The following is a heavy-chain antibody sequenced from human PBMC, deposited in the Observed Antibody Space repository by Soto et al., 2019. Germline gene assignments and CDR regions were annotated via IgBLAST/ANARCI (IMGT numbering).Heavy chain of an antibody. Sequence: QVQLVQSGAEVKKPGSSVKVSCKASGGTFSSYAISWVRQAPGQGLEWMGGIIPIFGTANYAQKFQGRVTITADESTSTAYMELSSLRSEDTDVYYCARDQTTVVPYYYYGMDVWGQGTTVTVSS. CDR2: IIPIFGTA. D-gene: IGHD4-17*01. CDR1: GGTFSSYA. V-gene: IGHV1-69*01. CDR3: ARDQTTVVPYYYYGMDV. J-gene: IGHJ6*02.